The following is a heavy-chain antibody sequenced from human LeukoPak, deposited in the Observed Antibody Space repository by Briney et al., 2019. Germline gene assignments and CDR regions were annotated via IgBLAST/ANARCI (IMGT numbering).Heavy chain of an antibody. J-gene: IGHJ4*02. CDR1: SGSVGNSHYY. CDR3: ARDLSFDWFPYYFDY. CDR2: VFYSGNT. D-gene: IGHD3-9*01. V-gene: IGHV4-39*07. Sequence: PSETLSLTCTVSSGSVGNSHYYWAWVRQPPGKGLEWLGSVFYSGNTHYNPSLKSPVTISIDTSKNQFSLKVSSVTAADTAIYYCARDLSFDWFPYYFDYWGQGILVTVSS.